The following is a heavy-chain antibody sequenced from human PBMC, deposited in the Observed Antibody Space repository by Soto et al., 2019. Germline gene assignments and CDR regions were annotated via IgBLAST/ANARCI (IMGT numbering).Heavy chain of an antibody. V-gene: IGHV3-30-3*01. Sequence: GSLRLSCAASGFTFSSYAMHWVRQAPGKGLEWVAVISYDGSNKYYADSVKGRFTISRDNSKNTLYLQMNSLRAEDTAVYYCARDRVGMATIAYFDYWGQGTLVTVSS. CDR1: GFTFSSYA. J-gene: IGHJ4*02. CDR2: ISYDGSNK. CDR3: ARDRVGMATIAYFDY. D-gene: IGHD5-12*01.